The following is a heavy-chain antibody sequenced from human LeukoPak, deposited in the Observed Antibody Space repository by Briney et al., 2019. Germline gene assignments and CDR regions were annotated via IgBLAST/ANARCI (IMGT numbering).Heavy chain of an antibody. CDR1: GFTFSSYG. D-gene: IGHD3-22*01. CDR2: IWYDGSNK. V-gene: IGHV3-33*01. J-gene: IGHJ4*02. Sequence: GGSLRLSCAASGFTFSSYGMHWVRQAPGKGLEWVAVIWYDGSNKYYADSVKGRFTISRDNSKNTLYLQKNSLRAEDTAVYYSARDPRFTDYYDSPYYFDYWGQGTLVTVSS. CDR3: ARDPRFTDYYDSPYYFDY.